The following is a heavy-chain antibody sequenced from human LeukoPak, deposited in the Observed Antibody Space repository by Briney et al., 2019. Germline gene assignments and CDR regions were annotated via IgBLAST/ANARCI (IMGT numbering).Heavy chain of an antibody. CDR3: AFDNCGGDCYSGYYFDH. J-gene: IGHJ4*02. CDR1: GHTLTELS. V-gene: IGHV1-69*02. CDR2: IIPALGIA. Sequence: SVKVSCKVSGHTLTELSMHWVRQAPGQGLEWMGRIIPALGIANYAQKFQGRVTITADKSTSTAYMELSSLRSEDTAVYYCAFDNCGGDCYSGYYFDHWGQGTLVTVSS. D-gene: IGHD2-21*02.